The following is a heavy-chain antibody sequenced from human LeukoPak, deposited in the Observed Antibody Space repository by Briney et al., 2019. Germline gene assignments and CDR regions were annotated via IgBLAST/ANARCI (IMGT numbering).Heavy chain of an antibody. CDR1: GFTFSNYA. J-gene: IGHJ4*02. CDR2: ISSGGGST. CDR3: AKSPGYSSSWYDY. D-gene: IGHD6-13*01. V-gene: IGHV3-23*01. Sequence: GGSLRLSCAASGFTFSNYAMSWVRQAPGKGLEWVSAISSGGGSTYYADSVKGRFTISRDNSKNTLYLQVNSLRAEDTAVYYCAKSPGYSSSWYDYWGQGTLVTVSS.